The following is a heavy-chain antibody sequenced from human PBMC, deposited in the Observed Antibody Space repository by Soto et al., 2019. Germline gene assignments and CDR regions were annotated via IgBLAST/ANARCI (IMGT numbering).Heavy chain of an antibody. V-gene: IGHV5-10-1*01. J-gene: IGHJ6*01. CDR1: GYSFTSYW. D-gene: IGHD3-3*01. Sequence: PGESLKISCKGSGYSFTSYWISWVRQMPGKGLEWMGRIDPSDSYTNYSPSFQGHVTISADKSISTAYLQWSSLKASGTAMYYCARQSGFWSGYYTVHPRKYYYYGMDVWGQGTTVTVSS. CDR2: IDPSDSYT. CDR3: ARQSGFWSGYYTVHPRKYYYYGMDV.